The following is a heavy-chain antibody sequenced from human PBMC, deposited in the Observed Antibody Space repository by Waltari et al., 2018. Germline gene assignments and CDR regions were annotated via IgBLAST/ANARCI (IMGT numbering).Heavy chain of an antibody. V-gene: IGHV4-30-4*08. J-gene: IGHJ4*02. CDR1: GGSISSGDYY. Sequence: QVQLQESGPGLVKPSQTLSPTCTVSGGSISSGDYYWSWTRHPPGKGLEWIGYIYYSGSTYYNPSLKSRVTISVDTSKNQFSLKLSSVTAADTAVYYCARASHSYYYDSTGPFDYWGQGTLVTVSS. CDR3: ARASHSYYYDSTGPFDY. CDR2: IYYSGST. D-gene: IGHD3-22*01.